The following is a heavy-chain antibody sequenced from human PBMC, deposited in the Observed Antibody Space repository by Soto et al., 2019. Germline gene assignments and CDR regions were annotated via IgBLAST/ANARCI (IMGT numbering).Heavy chain of an antibody. CDR2: VSSSGNS. Sequence: SETLSLTCTVSGDSLSSATHYWNWIRQHPGKGLEWIGYVSSSGNSYYSTSIKSRVFMSVDTSKHLFSLKLSSVTAADTAIYYWVGRLKSLYNSFDPWGHGTQLTGSS. D-gene: IGHD1-1*01. V-gene: IGHV4-31*06. CDR1: GDSLSSATHY. J-gene: IGHJ5*02. CDR3: VGRLKSLYNSFDP.